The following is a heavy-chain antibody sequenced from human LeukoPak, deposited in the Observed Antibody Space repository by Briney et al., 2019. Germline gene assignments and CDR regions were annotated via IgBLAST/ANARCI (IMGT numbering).Heavy chain of an antibody. V-gene: IGHV1-46*01. J-gene: IGHJ6*03. Sequence: ASVKVSCKASGYTFTSYYMHWVRQAPGQGPEWMGIINPSGGSTSYAQKFQGRVTMTRDTSTSTVYMELSSLRSEDTAVYYCARDLSRRGLYSSSSDYYSMDVWGKGTTVTVSS. CDR2: INPSGGST. CDR1: GYTFTSYY. D-gene: IGHD6-6*01. CDR3: ARDLSRRGLYSSSSDYYSMDV.